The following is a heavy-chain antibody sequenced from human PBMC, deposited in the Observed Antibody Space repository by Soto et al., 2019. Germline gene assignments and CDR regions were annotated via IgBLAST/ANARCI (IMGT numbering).Heavy chain of an antibody. J-gene: IGHJ4*02. V-gene: IGHV3-33*01. CDR3: ARDREWELGGYYFDY. CDR1: GFTFSSYG. Sequence: QVQLVESGGGVVQPGRSLRLSCAASGFTFSSYGMHWVRQAPGKGLEWVAVIWYDGSNKYYADSVKGRFTISRDNSKNKLYLQMNSLRAEDTAVYYCARDREWELGGYYFDYWGQGTLVTVSS. CDR2: IWYDGSNK. D-gene: IGHD1-26*01.